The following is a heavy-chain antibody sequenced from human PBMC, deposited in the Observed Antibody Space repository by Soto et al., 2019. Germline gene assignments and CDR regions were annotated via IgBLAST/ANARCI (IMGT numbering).Heavy chain of an antibody. V-gene: IGHV4-39*01. CDR3: ARIRFLDYYYGMDV. Sequence: SETLSLTCTVSGGSISSSSYYWGWIRQPPGKGLEWIGSIYYSGSTYYNPSLKSRVTVSVDTSKNQFSLKLSSVTAADTAVYYCARIRFLDYYYGMDVWGQGTTVTVSS. D-gene: IGHD3-3*01. CDR1: GGSISSSSYY. J-gene: IGHJ6*02. CDR2: IYYSGST.